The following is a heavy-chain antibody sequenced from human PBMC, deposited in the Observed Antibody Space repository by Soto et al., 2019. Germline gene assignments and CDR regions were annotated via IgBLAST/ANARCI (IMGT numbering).Heavy chain of an antibody. CDR1: GFTFSSYA. CDR2: ISGNGDTT. CDR3: AKRSPPSHGELFGRPKD. Sequence: VQLLESGGGLVQPGGSLRLSCGGSGFTFSSYAMIWVRQAPGKGLEWVSGISGNGDTTYYADSLKGRFSISRDNSKNTVYLQMNSLRAEDTAVYYCAKRSPPSHGELFGRPKDWGQGTLVTVSS. J-gene: IGHJ4*02. V-gene: IGHV3-23*01. D-gene: IGHD6-6*01.